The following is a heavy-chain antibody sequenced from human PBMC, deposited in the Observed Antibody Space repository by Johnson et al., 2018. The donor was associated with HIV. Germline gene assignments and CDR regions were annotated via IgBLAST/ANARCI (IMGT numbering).Heavy chain of an antibody. Sequence: VQLVESGGGLVQPGRSLRLSCAASGFTFDDYAMHWVRQAPGKGLEWVSGISWNRGSIGYADSVKGRFTISRDNAKNSLYLQMNSLRAEDTALYYCAKQYSSSWYGNAFDIWGQGTMVTVSS. CDR1: GFTFDDYA. J-gene: IGHJ3*02. CDR2: ISWNRGSI. CDR3: AKQYSSSWYGNAFDI. V-gene: IGHV3-9*01. D-gene: IGHD6-13*01.